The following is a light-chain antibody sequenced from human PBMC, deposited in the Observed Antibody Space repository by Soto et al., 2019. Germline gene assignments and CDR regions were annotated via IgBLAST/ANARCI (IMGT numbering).Light chain of an antibody. CDR1: VSVSSHY. Sequence: EILLTQSPGTLSLSPGEKATLSCMASVSVSSHYLGWYQQRPGQAPRLLIYGTASRAPGIPDTFSGGGAGRDFTLTVTRLEPEDFAVYYCQHYGSSGTFGGGTKVDIK. CDR2: GTA. J-gene: IGKJ4*01. V-gene: IGKV3-20*01. CDR3: QHYGSSGT.